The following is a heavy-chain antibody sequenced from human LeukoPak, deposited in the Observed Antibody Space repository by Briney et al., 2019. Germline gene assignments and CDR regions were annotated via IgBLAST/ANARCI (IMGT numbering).Heavy chain of an antibody. V-gene: IGHV3-21*01. D-gene: IGHD1-26*01. CDR3: VRGVGATTHYFDS. Sequence: PGGSLRLSCAASGFLFNTFGMHWVRQAPGKGLEWVSSISSSSSYKFYADSVKGRFTISRDNAKNSLYLQMSSLRAEDTAVYYCVRGVGATTHYFDSWGQGTLVTVSS. CDR1: GFLFNTFG. CDR2: ISSSSSYK. J-gene: IGHJ4*02.